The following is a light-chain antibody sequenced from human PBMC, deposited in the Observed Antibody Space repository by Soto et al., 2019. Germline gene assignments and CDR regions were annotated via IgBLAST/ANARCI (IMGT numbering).Light chain of an antibody. J-gene: IGKJ1*01. CDR2: GAY. Sequence: EIVMTQSPATLSVSPGERATLSCRANQRVRTNVAWYQQKAGQPPRLLIHGAYTRAPGIQAGFSGSGSGTGLTLTIRSLQSEDFAVYCGQQYDEWAWTFGQGNTVEVK. CDR1: QRVRTN. CDR3: QQYDEWAWT. V-gene: IGKV3-15*01.